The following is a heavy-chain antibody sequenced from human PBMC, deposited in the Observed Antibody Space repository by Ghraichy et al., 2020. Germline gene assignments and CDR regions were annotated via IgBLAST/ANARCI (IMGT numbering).Heavy chain of an antibody. Sequence: GGPLRLSCAASGFTLSDYWMNWVRQAPGKGPEWVAIIKQDGSEKHYVDSVKGRFTISRDNAKNSLQLQMNSLRVDDTAVYYCARASRWVIDYWGQGNLVTVSS. V-gene: IGHV3-7*04. J-gene: IGHJ4*02. CDR1: GFTLSDYW. D-gene: IGHD4-23*01. CDR3: ARASRWVIDY. CDR2: IKQDGSEK.